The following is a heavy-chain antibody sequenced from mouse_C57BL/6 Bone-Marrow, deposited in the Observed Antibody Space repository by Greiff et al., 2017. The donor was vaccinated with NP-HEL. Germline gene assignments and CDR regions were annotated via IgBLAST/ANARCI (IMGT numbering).Heavy chain of an antibody. J-gene: IGHJ1*03. CDR1: GYSFTDYN. Sequence: VQLKESGPELVKPGASVTISCKASGYSFTDYNMNWVKQSTGKSLEWIGVINPNYGTTSYNQKFKGKATLPVDQSSSTGDMQLNSLTSEDSAVYYCARRGWNWHWYVDVWGTGTTVTVSS. CDR3: ARRGWNWHWYVDV. V-gene: IGHV1-39*01. D-gene: IGHD4-1*01. CDR2: INPNYGTT.